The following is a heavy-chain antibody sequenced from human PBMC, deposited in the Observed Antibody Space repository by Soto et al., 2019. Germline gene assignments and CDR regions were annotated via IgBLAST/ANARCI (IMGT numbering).Heavy chain of an antibody. CDR1: GYTFTSYG. CDR2: ISDYNGNT. V-gene: IGHV1-18*01. CDR3: ARGYRGGYSGYDWRWFDP. J-gene: IGHJ5*02. Sequence: ASVKVSCKASGYTFTSYGITWVRQAPGQGLEWMGWISDYNGNTNYAQKVQGRVTMTTDTSTSTAYMELRSLRSDDTAVYYCARGYRGGYSGYDWRWFDPWGQGTLVTVSS. D-gene: IGHD5-12*01.